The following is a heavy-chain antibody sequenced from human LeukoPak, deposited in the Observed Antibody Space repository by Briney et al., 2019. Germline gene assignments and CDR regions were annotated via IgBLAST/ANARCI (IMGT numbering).Heavy chain of an antibody. CDR1: GYSISSGYY. J-gene: IGHJ5*02. D-gene: IGHD1-26*01. V-gene: IGHV4-38-2*02. Sequence: KSSETLSLTCTVSGYSISSGYYWGWIRQPPGKGLEWIGSIYHSGSTYYNPSLKSRVTISVDTSKNQFSLKLSSVTAADTAVYYCARRGFSVGTRWFDPWGQGTLVTVSS. CDR3: ARRGFSVGTRWFDP. CDR2: IYHSGST.